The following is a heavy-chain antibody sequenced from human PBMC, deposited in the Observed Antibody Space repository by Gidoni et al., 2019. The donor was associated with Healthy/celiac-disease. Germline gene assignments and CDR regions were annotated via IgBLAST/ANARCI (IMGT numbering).Heavy chain of an antibody. V-gene: IGHV3-33*01. J-gene: IGHJ6*02. D-gene: IGHD3-3*01. CDR2: IWYDGSNK. CDR3: ARVEYYYGMDV. CDR1: GFTFSSYG. Sequence: QAQLVESGGGVVQPGRSLRLSCAAAGFTFSSYGMHWVRQAPGKGLEWVAVIWYDGSNKYYADSVKGRFTISRDNSKNTLYLQMNSLRAEDTAVYYCARVEYYYGMDVWGQGTTVTVSS.